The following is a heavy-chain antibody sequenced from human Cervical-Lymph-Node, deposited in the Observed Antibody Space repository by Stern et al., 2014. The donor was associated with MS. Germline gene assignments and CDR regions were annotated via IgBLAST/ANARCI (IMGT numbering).Heavy chain of an antibody. Sequence: QLVQSGPEVKKPGTSVKVSCKASGITFSQSAVQWLRQARGQRLEWIGGVAGLNGDTNYAQSFQERVAITRDMSTSSVYMELRSLRSEDTAVYYCASERYTYYDDQRPPGGFGPWGQGTLVTVSS. V-gene: IGHV1-58*03. CDR3: ASERYTYYDDQRPPGGFGP. J-gene: IGHJ5*02. CDR2: VAGLNGDT. CDR1: GITFSQSA. D-gene: IGHD5-18*01.